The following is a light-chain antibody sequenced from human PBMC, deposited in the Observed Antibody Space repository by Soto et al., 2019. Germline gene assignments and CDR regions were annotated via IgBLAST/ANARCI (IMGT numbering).Light chain of an antibody. J-gene: IGLJ1*01. CDR1: SSDVGSYDH. CDR2: EVS. Sequence: QSVLTQPASVSGSPGQSITISCSGTSSDVGSYDHVAWYQQFPGKTPKLMIYEVSNRPSGVSSRFPGSKSGNTASLTISGLQAEEEADYYCISYTGSSTSYVFGSGTKVTVL. CDR3: ISYTGSSTSYV. V-gene: IGLV2-14*01.